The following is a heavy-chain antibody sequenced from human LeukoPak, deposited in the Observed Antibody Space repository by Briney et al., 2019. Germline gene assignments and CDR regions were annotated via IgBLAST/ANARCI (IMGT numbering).Heavy chain of an antibody. D-gene: IGHD2-15*01. CDR3: AGVLRDSGGSSSRWFDS. Sequence: ASVKVSCKASGYTFTTYGISWVRQAPGQGLEWMGWISADNGNRKYAQNLQGRVTMTTDTSTSTAYMELRSLTSDDTAMYYCAGVLRDSGGSSSRWFDSWGQGTLVTVSS. J-gene: IGHJ5*01. CDR1: GYTFTTYG. CDR2: ISADNGNR. V-gene: IGHV1-18*01.